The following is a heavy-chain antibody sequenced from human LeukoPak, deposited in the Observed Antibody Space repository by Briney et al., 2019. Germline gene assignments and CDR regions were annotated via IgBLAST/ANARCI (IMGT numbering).Heavy chain of an antibody. Sequence: PGGSLRLSCAASGFTFSSYWMSWVRQAPGKGLGWVAKITQDGSDKYYVGSVKGRFTVSRDNAQNSLYLQMNSLRAEDTAIYYCARKWSSSWSSFDYWGQGTLVTVSS. CDR1: GFTFSSYW. CDR3: ARKWSSSWSSFDY. D-gene: IGHD6-13*01. V-gene: IGHV3-7*05. CDR2: ITQDGSDK. J-gene: IGHJ4*02.